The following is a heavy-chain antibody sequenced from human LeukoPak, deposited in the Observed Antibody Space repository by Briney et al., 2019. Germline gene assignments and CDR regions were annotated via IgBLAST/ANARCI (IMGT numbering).Heavy chain of an antibody. J-gene: IGHJ5*02. V-gene: IGHV3-23*01. D-gene: IGHD1-26*01. CDR2: ISGSGGST. Sequence: GGSLRLSCAASGFTFSSYAMSWVRQAPGNGLEWVSAISGSGGSTYYADSVKGRFTISRDNSKNTLYLQMNSLRAEDTAVYYCAKAKWELLPLNWFDPWGQGTLVTVSS. CDR3: AKAKWELLPLNWFDP. CDR1: GFTFSSYA.